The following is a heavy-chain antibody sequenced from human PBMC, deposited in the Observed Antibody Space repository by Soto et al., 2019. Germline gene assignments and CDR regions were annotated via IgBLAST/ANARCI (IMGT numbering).Heavy chain of an antibody. CDR1: GFTFASHA. D-gene: IGHD6-6*01. Sequence: EVQLLESGGGLVQPGGSLRLSCVASGFTFASHAMNWVRQAPGKGLQWVSVISDSGGITYYADSVKGRFTISRDNSKNTLYLQMNNLRAEDTAVYYCAKDLGSSSPNCFDPWGQGTLVTVSS. V-gene: IGHV3-23*01. CDR3: AKDLGSSSPNCFDP. J-gene: IGHJ5*02. CDR2: ISDSGGIT.